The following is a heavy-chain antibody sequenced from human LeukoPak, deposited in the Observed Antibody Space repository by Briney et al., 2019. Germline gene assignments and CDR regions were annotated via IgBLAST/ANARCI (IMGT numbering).Heavy chain of an antibody. D-gene: IGHD3-9*01. V-gene: IGHV4-39*01. CDR2: IYYSGST. CDR3: TRTLYDILTASYFGSSQLFDT. J-gene: IGHJ4*02. Sequence: SETLSLTCTVSGGSVRSTDYYWGWVRQPPGKGLEWIGSIYYSGSTYYNPSLKSRVTISVDTSKNQFSLKLSSVTAADTAVYYCTRTLYDILTASYFGSSQLFDTWGQGTLVTASS. CDR1: GGSVRSTDYY.